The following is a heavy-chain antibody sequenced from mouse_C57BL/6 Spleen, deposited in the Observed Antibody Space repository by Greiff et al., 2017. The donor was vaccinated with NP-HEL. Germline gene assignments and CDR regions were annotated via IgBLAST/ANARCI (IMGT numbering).Heavy chain of an antibody. CDR3: ARADYDYDPAWFAY. Sequence: QVQLQQSGAELVKPGASVKISCKASGYAFSSYWMNWVKQRPGKGLEWIGQIYPGDGDTNYNGKFKGTATLTADKSSSTAYMQLSSLTSEDSAVYFCARADYDYDPAWFAYWGQGTLVTVSA. CDR2: IYPGDGDT. D-gene: IGHD2-4*01. CDR1: GYAFSSYW. J-gene: IGHJ3*01. V-gene: IGHV1-80*01.